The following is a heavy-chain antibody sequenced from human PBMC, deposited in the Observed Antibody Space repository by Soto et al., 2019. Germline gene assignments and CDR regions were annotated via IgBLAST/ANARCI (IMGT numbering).Heavy chain of an antibody. CDR2: INHSGST. J-gene: IGHJ6*02. CDR3: ARGKNNGMDV. Sequence: SETLSLTCAVYGGSFSGYYWSWIRQPPGKGLEWVWEINHSGSTNYNPSLKSRVTISVDTSKNQFSLRLSSVTAADTAVYYCARGKNNGMDVWGQGTTVTVSS. V-gene: IGHV4-34*01. CDR1: GGSFSGYY.